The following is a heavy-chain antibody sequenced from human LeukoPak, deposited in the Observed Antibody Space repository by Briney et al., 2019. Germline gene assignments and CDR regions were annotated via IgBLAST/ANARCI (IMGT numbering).Heavy chain of an antibody. Sequence: PGGSLRLSCAASGFTLSTYAMSWVRQAPGKGLEWVSSISGSGDTTYYADSVKGRFTISRDNSKNTLYLQMSSLSAEDTAVYYCAKSPPDCSTTTCHSAYWGQGTLVTVSS. D-gene: IGHD2-2*01. J-gene: IGHJ4*02. CDR3: AKSPPDCSTTTCHSAY. CDR1: GFTLSTYA. CDR2: ISGSGDTT. V-gene: IGHV3-23*01.